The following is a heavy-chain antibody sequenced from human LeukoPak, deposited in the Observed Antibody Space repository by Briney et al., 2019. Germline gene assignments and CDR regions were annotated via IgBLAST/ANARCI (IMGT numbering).Heavy chain of an antibody. D-gene: IGHD2-2*01. CDR2: IGASGSST. V-gene: IGHV3-23*01. Sequence: GGSLRLSCAASEFPFSIFPMNWVRQAPGKGLEWVSTIGASGSSTYYADSVKGRFTISRDNSKTTLYLQINSLRAEDTAVYYCARGLSTVNDALDIWGQGTMVTVSS. CDR3: ARGLSTVNDALDI. J-gene: IGHJ3*02. CDR1: EFPFSIFP.